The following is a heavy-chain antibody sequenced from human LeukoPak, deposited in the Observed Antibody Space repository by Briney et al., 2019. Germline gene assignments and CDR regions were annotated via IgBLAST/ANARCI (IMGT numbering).Heavy chain of an antibody. D-gene: IGHD6-19*01. Sequence: KPSETLSLTCTVSGGSISSSSYYWGWIRQPPGKGLEWIGSIYYSGSTYYNPSLKSRVTISVDTSKNQFSLKLSSVTAADTAVYYCARGFEYSSGWAFDYWGQGTLVTVSS. CDR3: ARGFEYSSGWAFDY. CDR1: GGSISSSSYY. V-gene: IGHV4-39*07. J-gene: IGHJ4*02. CDR2: IYYSGST.